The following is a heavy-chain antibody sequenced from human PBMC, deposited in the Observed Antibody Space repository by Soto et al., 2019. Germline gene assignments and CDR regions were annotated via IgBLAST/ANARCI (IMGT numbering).Heavy chain of an antibody. Sequence: SETLSLTCSVSGGSISGYYWSWVRQPAGKGLEWVGRIYSDGTTNYSPSLKSRVTMSLDTSKDQFSLHLNSVTAADTAVYYCSRVGCSNSKCYTRGMDVWGQGTTVTVSS. V-gene: IGHV4-4*07. CDR2: IYSDGTT. D-gene: IGHD2-2*01. CDR1: GGSISGYY. J-gene: IGHJ6*02. CDR3: SRVGCSNSKCYTRGMDV.